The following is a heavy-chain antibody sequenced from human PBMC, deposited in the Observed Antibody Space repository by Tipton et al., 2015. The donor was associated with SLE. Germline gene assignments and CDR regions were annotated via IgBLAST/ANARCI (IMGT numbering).Heavy chain of an antibody. D-gene: IGHD6-19*01. CDR1: GYTFTNYD. Sequence: VQLVQSGAEVKKPGASVKVSCKASGYTFTNYDINWVRQATGQGLEWMGWMSPDTGKVGYAQKYQDRVTMTRDTSVRTAYMELSSLRSEDTAVYYCVIQGGPVTGPFNNWGQGTLVTVSS. J-gene: IGHJ4*02. CDR2: MSPDTGKV. V-gene: IGHV1-8*02. CDR3: VIQGGPVTGPFNN.